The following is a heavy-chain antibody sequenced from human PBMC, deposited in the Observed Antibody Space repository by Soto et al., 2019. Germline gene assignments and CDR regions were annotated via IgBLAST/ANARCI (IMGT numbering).Heavy chain of an antibody. CDR1: GGTFSSYA. CDR3: ARDLDGTATNYFDY. V-gene: IGHV1-46*01. CDR2: INPSGGST. Sequence: ASVKVSCKASGGTFSSYAISWVRQAPGQGLEWMGIINPSGGSTSYAQKFQGRVTMTRDTSTSTVYLELSSLRSEDTAVYYCARDLDGTATNYFDYWGQGTLVTVSS. J-gene: IGHJ4*02.